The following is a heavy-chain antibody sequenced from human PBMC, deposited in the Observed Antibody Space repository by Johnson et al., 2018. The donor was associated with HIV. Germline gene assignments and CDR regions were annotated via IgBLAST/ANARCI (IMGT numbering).Heavy chain of an antibody. CDR2: SRNKANSYTT. Sequence: VQLVESGGGLVQPGGSLRLSCAASGFTFSDHYMDWVRQAPGKGLEWVGRSRNKANSYTTEYAASVKGRFTISRDDSKNSLYLQMNSLKTEETAVYYCAREPEGWAFNIWGQGTMVTVSS. CDR3: AREPEGWAFNI. CDR1: GFTFSDHY. J-gene: IGHJ3*02. V-gene: IGHV3-72*01. D-gene: IGHD1-26*01.